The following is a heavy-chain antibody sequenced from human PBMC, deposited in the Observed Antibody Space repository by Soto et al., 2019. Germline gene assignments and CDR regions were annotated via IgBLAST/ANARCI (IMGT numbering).Heavy chain of an antibody. CDR2: IWYDGSNK. CDR1: GVTFSSCG. V-gene: IGHV3-33*01. CDR3: ARDGSVGIAAANWFDP. D-gene: IGHD6-13*01. J-gene: IGHJ5*02. Sequence: GGSLRLSCAASGVTFSSCGMHWVRQAPGKGLEWVAVIWYDGSNKYYADSVKGRFTISRDNSKNTLYLQMNSLRAEDAAVYYCARDGSVGIAAANWFDPWGQGTLVTVSS.